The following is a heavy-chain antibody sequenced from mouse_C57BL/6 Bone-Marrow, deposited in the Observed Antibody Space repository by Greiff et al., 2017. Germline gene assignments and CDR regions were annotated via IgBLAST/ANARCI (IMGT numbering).Heavy chain of an antibody. CDR2: INPNNGGT. D-gene: IGHD1-1*01. V-gene: IGHV1-18*01. CDR3: ARSLLLRSWYFDV. J-gene: IGHJ1*03. CDR1: GYTFTDYN. Sequence: EVQLQQSGPELVKPGASVKIPCKASGYTFTDYNMDWVKQSHGKSLEWIGDINPNNGGTIYNQKFKGKATLTVDKSSSTAYMELRSLTSEDTAVYYCARSLLLRSWYFDVWGTGTTVTVSS.